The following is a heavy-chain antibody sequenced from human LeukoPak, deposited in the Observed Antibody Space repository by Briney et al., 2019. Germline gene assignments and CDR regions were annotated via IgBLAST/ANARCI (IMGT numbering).Heavy chain of an antibody. CDR3: ARVQVKTRGSYFRDDY. Sequence: ASVKLSCKTSGYTFSAYGLTWVRQAPGQGLEWMGWVGADNGNTNYAQKFQGRVTMTTDTATTTGYLELRSLRFDDTAVYFCARVQVKTRGSYFRDDYWGQGTLVTVS. CDR1: GYTFSAYG. D-gene: IGHD1-26*01. J-gene: IGHJ4*02. CDR2: VGADNGNT. V-gene: IGHV1-18*01.